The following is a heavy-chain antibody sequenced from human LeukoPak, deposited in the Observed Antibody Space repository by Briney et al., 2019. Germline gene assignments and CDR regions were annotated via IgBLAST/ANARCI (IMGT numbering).Heavy chain of an antibody. D-gene: IGHD2-15*01. J-gene: IGHJ5*02. CDR1: GGSISSSSYY. V-gene: IGHV4-39*01. Sequence: SETLSLTCTVSGGSISSSSYYWGWIRQPPGKGLEWIGSIYYSGSTYYNPSLKSRVTISVETSKNQFSLKLSSVTAADTAVYYCARHPGGVGDWFDPWGQGTLVTVSS. CDR3: ARHPGGVGDWFDP. CDR2: IYYSGST.